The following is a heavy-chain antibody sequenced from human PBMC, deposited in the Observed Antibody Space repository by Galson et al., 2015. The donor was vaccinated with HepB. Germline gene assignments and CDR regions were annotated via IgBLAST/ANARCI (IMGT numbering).Heavy chain of an antibody. CDR3: AKSIGYYDSGVSYENYSDS. CDR2: IRWNSGSI. CDR1: GFTFDDYA. Sequence: SLRLSCAASGFTFDDYAMHWVRQAPGKGLEWVSGIRWNSGSIGYADSVKGRFTISRDNAKNSLYLQMNSLRAEDTALYYCAKSIGYYDSGVSYENYSDSWGQGTLVTASS. D-gene: IGHD3-22*01. V-gene: IGHV3-9*01. J-gene: IGHJ4*02.